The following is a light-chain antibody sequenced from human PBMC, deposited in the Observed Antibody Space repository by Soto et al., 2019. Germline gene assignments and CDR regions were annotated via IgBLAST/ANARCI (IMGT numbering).Light chain of an antibody. CDR1: ESLSTY. V-gene: IGKV3-15*01. J-gene: IGKJ2*01. CDR3: QSYNDGPFT. CDR2: GAS. Sequence: EIVMTQSPATLSVSPGERVTLSCRASESLSTYLAWYQQKPGQAPRLLIYGASTKATGIPARFSGSVSATDFPLTISSLQSEDFAVYYGQSYNDGPFTLGQGTKLEI.